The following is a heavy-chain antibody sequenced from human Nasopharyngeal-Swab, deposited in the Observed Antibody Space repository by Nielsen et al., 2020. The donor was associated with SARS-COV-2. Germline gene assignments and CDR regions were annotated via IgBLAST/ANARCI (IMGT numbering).Heavy chain of an antibody. Sequence: SVKVSCKASCGTFIRYAISWVRQSPGQGLEWMGGIIPIFGTADYAQKFQDKVTITADESTSTAYIELSSLRSEDTAVYYCARSGYSNSDIDYWGQGTLVTVSS. CDR1: CGTFIRYA. CDR2: IIPIFGTA. CDR3: ARSGYSNSDIDY. V-gene: IGHV1-69*13. J-gene: IGHJ4*02. D-gene: IGHD6-6*01.